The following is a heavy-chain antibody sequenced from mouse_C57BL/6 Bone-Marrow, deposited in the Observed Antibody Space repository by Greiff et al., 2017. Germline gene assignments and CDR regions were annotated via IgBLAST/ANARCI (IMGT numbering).Heavy chain of an antibody. CDR3: ARKESYDYEDY. V-gene: IGHV1-42*01. J-gene: IGHJ2*01. CDR1: GYSFTGYY. D-gene: IGHD2-4*01. Sequence: VQLQQSGPELVKPGASVKISCKASGYSFTGYYMNWVKQSPEKSLEWIGQINPSTGGTTYNQKFKAKATLTVDKSSSTAYMQLKSLTSEDSAVYYCARKESYDYEDYWGQGTTLTVSS. CDR2: INPSTGGT.